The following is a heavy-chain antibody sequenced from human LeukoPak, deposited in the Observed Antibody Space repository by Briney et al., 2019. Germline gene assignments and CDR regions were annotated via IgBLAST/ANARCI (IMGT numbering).Heavy chain of an antibody. Sequence: GGSLRLSCGASGFTFSRYAMSWVPGAPGRGLEGVSFIRYDGSNKYYADSVKGRFPISRDNSKNTLYLQMNSLRAEEKAVYYCAKEGYDFWSGTPHHMDAWGKGTTVTVSS. CDR2: IRYDGSNK. CDR3: AKEGYDFWSGTPHHMDA. CDR1: GFTFSRYA. J-gene: IGHJ6*03. V-gene: IGHV3-30*02. D-gene: IGHD3-3*01.